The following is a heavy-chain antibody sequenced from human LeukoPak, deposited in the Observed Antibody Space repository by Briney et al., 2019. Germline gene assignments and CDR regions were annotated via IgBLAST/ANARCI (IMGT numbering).Heavy chain of an antibody. CDR3: ARCLKNWFDP. Sequence: PSETLSLTCAVYGGSFSGYYWSWIRQPPGKGLEWIGEINHSGSTNYNPSLKSRVTIPVDTSKNQFSLKLSSVTAADTAVYYCARCLKNWFDPWGQGTLVTVSS. CDR2: INHSGST. V-gene: IGHV4-34*01. CDR1: GGSFSGYY. J-gene: IGHJ5*02.